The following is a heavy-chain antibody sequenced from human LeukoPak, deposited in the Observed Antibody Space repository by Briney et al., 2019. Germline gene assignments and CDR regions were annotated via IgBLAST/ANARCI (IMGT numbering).Heavy chain of an antibody. D-gene: IGHD2-15*01. J-gene: IGHJ4*02. CDR1: GFTFRSYG. CDR3: ARVVAATYFDY. CDR2: ISYDGTKK. Sequence: GGSLRLSCAASGFTFRSYGMHWVRQAPGKGLEWVTFISYDGTKKYYADSVKGRFTISRDNSKNTLYLQMNSLRAEDTAVFYCARVVAATYFDYWGQGTLVTVSS. V-gene: IGHV3-30*03.